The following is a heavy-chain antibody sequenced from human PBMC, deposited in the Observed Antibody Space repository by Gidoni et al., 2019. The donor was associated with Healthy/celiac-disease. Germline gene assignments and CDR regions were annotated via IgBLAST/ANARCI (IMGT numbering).Heavy chain of an antibody. Sequence: QVQLVESGGGVVQPGMSLRLPCAASGFTFRSYAMHWVRQAPGKGLEWVAVISYDGSNKDYADSVKGRFTISRDNSKNTLYLQMNSLRAEDTAVYYCAREGGYDYGPYYFDYWGQGTLVTVSS. D-gene: IGHD5-12*01. CDR3: AREGGYDYGPYYFDY. CDR1: GFTFRSYA. CDR2: ISYDGSNK. V-gene: IGHV3-30*01. J-gene: IGHJ4*02.